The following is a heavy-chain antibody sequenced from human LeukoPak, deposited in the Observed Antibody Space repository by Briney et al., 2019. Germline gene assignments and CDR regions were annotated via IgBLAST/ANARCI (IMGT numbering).Heavy chain of an antibody. V-gene: IGHV3-30-3*01. CDR3: ARDREWDYLDY. CDR1: GFTFNSYA. D-gene: IGHD1-26*01. J-gene: IGHJ4*02. CDR2: ISSDGSNI. Sequence: GGSLRLSCAASGFTFNSYAKHWVRQAPGKALDWLAVISSDGSNIYYADSVRGRFTISRDNSKNMLYLQMNSVRAEDTAVYYCARDREWDYLDYWGQGTLVTVSS.